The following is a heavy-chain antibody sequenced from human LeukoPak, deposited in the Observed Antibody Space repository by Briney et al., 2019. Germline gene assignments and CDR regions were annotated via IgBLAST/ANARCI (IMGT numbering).Heavy chain of an antibody. D-gene: IGHD4-17*01. CDR2: IYHSGST. CDR1: GGSISSGGYY. Sequence: PSQTLSLTCTVSGGSISSGGYYWSWIRQPPGKGLEWIGYIYHSGSTYYNPSLKSRVTISVDRSKNQFSLKLSSVTAADTAVYYCARGGSDDYGDPRGPPAFDIWGQGTMVTVSS. CDR3: ARGGSDDYGDPRGPPAFDI. V-gene: IGHV4-30-2*01. J-gene: IGHJ3*02.